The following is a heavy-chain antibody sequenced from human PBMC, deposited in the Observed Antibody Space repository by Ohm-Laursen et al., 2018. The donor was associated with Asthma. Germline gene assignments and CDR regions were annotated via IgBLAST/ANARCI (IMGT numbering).Heavy chain of an antibody. CDR3: AKVVLMDV. CDR2: ISSNGGST. V-gene: IGHV3-64*04. CDR1: GFTFSSYA. J-gene: IGHJ6*02. Sequence: GSLGLSCTASGFTFSSYAMHWVRQAPGKGLEYVSAISSNGGSTYYADNVKGRFTISRDNSKNTLYLQMNSLRAEDTAVYYCAKVVLMDVCGQGTTVTVSS. D-gene: IGHD3-16*02.